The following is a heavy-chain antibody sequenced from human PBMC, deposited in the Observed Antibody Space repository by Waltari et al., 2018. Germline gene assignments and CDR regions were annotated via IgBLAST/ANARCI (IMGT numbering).Heavy chain of an antibody. J-gene: IGHJ6*03. Sequence: QVQLVQSGAEVKKPGSSVKVSCKASGGTFSSYAISWVRQAPGQGLELMGGIIPILGIANYAQKFQGRVTITADESTSTAYMELSSLRSEDTAVYYCARGGYYYGSGSYYNSYYYYMDVWGKGTTVTVSS. D-gene: IGHD3-10*01. V-gene: IGHV1-69*04. CDR3: ARGGYYYGSGSYYNSYYYYMDV. CDR1: GGTFSSYA. CDR2: IIPILGIA.